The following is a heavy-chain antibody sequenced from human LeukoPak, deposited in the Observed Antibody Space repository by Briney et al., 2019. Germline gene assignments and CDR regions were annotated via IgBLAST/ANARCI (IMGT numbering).Heavy chain of an antibody. CDR3: AKVRPDFAVGVYYFDY. Sequence: GGSLRVSCAVSGFTFSIHAMSWVRQAPGKGLEWVSGINGGGGSTYYADSVKGRFTISRDNSKNTLYLQMNSLRAEDTAVYFCAKVRPDFAVGVYYFDYWGQGTLVTVSS. CDR2: INGGGGST. J-gene: IGHJ4*02. D-gene: IGHD1-26*01. V-gene: IGHV3-23*01. CDR1: GFTFSIHA.